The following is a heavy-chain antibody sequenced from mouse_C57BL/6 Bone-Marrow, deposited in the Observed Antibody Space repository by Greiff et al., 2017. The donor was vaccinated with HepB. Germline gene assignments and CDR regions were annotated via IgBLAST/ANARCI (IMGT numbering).Heavy chain of an antibody. D-gene: IGHD1-1*01. CDR1: GYTFTDYY. J-gene: IGHJ1*03. V-gene: IGHV1-75*01. Sequence: LEESGPELVKPGASVKISCTASGYTFTDYYINWVKQRPEQGLEWIGWIFPGSGSTYYNEKFKGKATLTVDKSSSTAYMLLSSLTSEDSAVYFCARGYYGSSSSYWYFDGWGTGTTVTVAS. CDR3: ARGYYGSSSSYWYFDG. CDR2: IFPGSGST.